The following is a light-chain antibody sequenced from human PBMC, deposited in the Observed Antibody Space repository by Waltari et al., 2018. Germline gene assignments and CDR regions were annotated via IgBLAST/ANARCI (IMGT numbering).Light chain of an antibody. J-gene: IGKJ3*01. CDR2: WAS. Sequence: DIVMTQSPDSLAVSLGERATINCKSSQSVLYSSNNKNYLAWYQHKPGQPPQLLIYWASTRESGVPDRFSGGGSGTDFTLTISSLQAEDVAVYYCQQYYSIPLTFGPGTKVDIK. V-gene: IGKV4-1*01. CDR1: QSVLYSSNNKNY. CDR3: QQYYSIPLT.